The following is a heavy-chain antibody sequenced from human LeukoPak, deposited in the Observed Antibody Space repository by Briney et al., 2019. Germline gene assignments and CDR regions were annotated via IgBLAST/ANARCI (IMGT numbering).Heavy chain of an antibody. CDR1: GGSISSYY. J-gene: IGHJ3*02. CDR3: ACATMDACDI. CDR2: IYYSGST. V-gene: IGHV4-59*01. Sequence: PSETLSLTCTVSGGSISSYYWSWIRQPPGKGLEWIGYIYYSGSTNYNPSLKSRVTISVDTSKNQFSLKLSSVTAADTAVYYCACATMDACDIWGQGTMVTVSS.